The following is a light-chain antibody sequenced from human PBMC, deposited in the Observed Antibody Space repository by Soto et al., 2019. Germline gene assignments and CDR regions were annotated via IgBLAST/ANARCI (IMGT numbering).Light chain of an antibody. CDR3: QQYSDYWT. V-gene: IGKV1-5*03. CDR1: QSVSGW. J-gene: IGKJ1*01. CDR2: KAS. Sequence: DIQMTQSPSTLSASVGDRVTITCRTSQSVSGWMAWYQKKPGKAPNLLIYKASTLERGVPSRFSGSRSGTEFTLTSSSLQPNDSATYYCQQYSDYWTFGQGTKVEV.